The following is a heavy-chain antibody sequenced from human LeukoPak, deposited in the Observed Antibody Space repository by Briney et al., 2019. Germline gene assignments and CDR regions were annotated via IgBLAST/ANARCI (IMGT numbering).Heavy chain of an antibody. D-gene: IGHD4-17*01. J-gene: IGHJ4*02. Sequence: GGSLRLSCAVSGFTFGSYWMSWVRQAPGKGLEWVANIKQDGSQRYYVDSVKGRFTISRDNAKNSLYLQMIGLRVEDTDLYYCARDRTVTTFDSWGQGTLVTVSS. V-gene: IGHV3-7*01. CDR2: IKQDGSQR. CDR3: ARDRTVTTFDS. CDR1: GFTFGSYW.